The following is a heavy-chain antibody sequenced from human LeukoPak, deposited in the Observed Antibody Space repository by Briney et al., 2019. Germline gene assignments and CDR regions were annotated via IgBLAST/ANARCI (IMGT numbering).Heavy chain of an antibody. J-gene: IGHJ3*01. CDR3: ARIGRRMGAALLRNAFDF. CDR1: VGSLSVYY. V-gene: IGHV4-34*01. Sequence: PSETLSLTRAVYVGSLSVYYSSWIRHPPEKGLEWIGEINHSGSTNYNPSLKSRVTQSVDTSTNQFSLKLSSVTAADTAVYYCARIGRRMGAALLRNAFDFWGQGTMVTVSS. CDR2: INHSGST. D-gene: IGHD1-26*01.